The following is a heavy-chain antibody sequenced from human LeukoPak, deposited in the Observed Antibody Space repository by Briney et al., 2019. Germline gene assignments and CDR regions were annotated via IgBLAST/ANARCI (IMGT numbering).Heavy chain of an antibody. J-gene: IGHJ1*01. Sequence: GASVKVSCKASGYTFTSYDINWVRQATGQGLEWMGWMNPNSGNTGYAQKFQGRVTITRNTSISTAYMELSSLRSEDTAVYYCARARDGYNEYFQHWGQGTLVTVSS. CDR3: ARARDGYNEYFQH. CDR2: MNPNSGNT. V-gene: IGHV1-8*03. CDR1: GYTFTSYD. D-gene: IGHD5-24*01.